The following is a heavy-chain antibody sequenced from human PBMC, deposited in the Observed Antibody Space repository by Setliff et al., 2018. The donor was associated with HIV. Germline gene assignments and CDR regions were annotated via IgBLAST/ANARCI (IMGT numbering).Heavy chain of an antibody. J-gene: IGHJ4*02. CDR1: GGSFSGYY. CDR3: TRHWRGGLDY. D-gene: IGHD1-1*01. V-gene: IGHV4-34*01. Sequence: PSDTLSLTCAVYGGSFSGYYWSWIRQPPGKGLEWIGEINHSGSNNYNPSLKSRVTLSVDTSKNQFSLRMSSVTAADTAVYYCTRHWRGGLDYWGQGTLVTVSS. CDR2: INHSGSN.